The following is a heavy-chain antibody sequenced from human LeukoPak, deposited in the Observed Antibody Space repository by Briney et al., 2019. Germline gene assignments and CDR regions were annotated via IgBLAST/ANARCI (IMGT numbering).Heavy chain of an antibody. D-gene: IGHD5-12*01. CDR2: IYYSGST. CDR3: ATPLSGRRYWFDP. V-gene: IGHV4-30-4*01. CDR1: GGSISSGDYY. Sequence: SQTLSLTCTVSGGSISSGDYYWSWIRQPPGKGLEWIGYIYYSGSTNYNPSLKSRVTISVDTSKNQFSLKLSSVTAADTAVYYCATPLSGRRYWFDPWGQGTLVTVSS. J-gene: IGHJ5*02.